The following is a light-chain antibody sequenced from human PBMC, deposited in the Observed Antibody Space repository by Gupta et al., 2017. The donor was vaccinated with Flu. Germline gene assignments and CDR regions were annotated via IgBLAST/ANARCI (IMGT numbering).Light chain of an antibody. J-gene: IGLJ3*02. V-gene: IGLV2-8*01. CDR3: SSYAGSNNLV. CDR2: EVS. CDR1: SSDVGGYNY. Sequence: SVTISCTGTSSDVGGYNYDSWDQQHPGKAPKLMIYEVSKRPSGVPDRFSGSKSGNTASLTVSGLQAEDEADYYCSSYAGSNNLVFGGGTKLTVL.